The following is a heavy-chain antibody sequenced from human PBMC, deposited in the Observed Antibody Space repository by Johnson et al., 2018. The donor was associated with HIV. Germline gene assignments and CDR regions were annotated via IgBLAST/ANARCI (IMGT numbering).Heavy chain of an antibody. CDR3: AREASLYAFDI. V-gene: IGHV3-7*01. CDR1: GFTFSSYW. J-gene: IGHJ3*02. D-gene: IGHD5/OR15-5a*01. CDR2: IKQDGSEK. Sequence: QLVESGGGLVQPGGSLRLSCAASGFTFSSYWMSWVRQAPGKGLEWVANIKQDGSEKYYVDSVKGRFTISRDNANNSLYLQMNSLRAEDTAVYYCAREASLYAFDIWGQGTMVTVSS.